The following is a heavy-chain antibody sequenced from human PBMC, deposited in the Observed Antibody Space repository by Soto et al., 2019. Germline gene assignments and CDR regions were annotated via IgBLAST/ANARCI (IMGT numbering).Heavy chain of an antibody. CDR3: ARDXPPYCSIGIRFRGWFDP. D-gene: IGHD2-8*01. CDR1: GYTFTSYD. V-gene: IGHV1-8*01. Sequence: VASVKVSCKASGYTFTSYDINWVRQATGQGLEWMGWMNPNSGNTVYAQNFQGRVTMTRNTSISTAYMELSSLRSEDTAVYYCARDXPPYCSIGIRFRGWFDPWGQGTLVTVSS. CDR2: MNPNSGNT. J-gene: IGHJ5*02.